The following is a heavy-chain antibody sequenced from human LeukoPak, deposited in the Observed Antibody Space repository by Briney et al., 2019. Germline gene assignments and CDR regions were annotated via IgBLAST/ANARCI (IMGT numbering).Heavy chain of an antibody. CDR3: ARRIASTWGSIDY. CDR2: ISPNGGST. J-gene: IGHJ4*02. CDR1: GFTFSYYV. D-gene: IGHD7-27*01. Sequence: PGGSLRLSCSASGFTFSYYVMHWVRQAPGKGLEYVSGISPNGGSTYYADSVKGRFTISRDNSKNTLYVQMSSLRAEDTAVYYCARRIASTWGSIDYWGQGTLVTVSS. V-gene: IGHV3-64*05.